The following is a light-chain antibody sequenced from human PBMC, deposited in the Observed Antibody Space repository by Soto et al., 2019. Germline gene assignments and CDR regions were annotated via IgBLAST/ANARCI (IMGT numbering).Light chain of an antibody. CDR2: AAS. V-gene: IGKV3-20*01. Sequence: EMVLPQSPGTLSLSPGERATLSCRASQSVSSSYLSWHQQKPGQPPRLLISAASNRATGIPDRFSASGSGTDFTLTISRLEPEDCAVYYGQQYGTSPFTFGPGTKVDI. J-gene: IGKJ3*01. CDR3: QQYGTSPFT. CDR1: QSVSSSY.